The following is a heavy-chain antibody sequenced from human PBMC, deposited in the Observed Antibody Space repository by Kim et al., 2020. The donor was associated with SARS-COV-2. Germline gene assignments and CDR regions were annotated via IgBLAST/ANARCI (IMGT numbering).Heavy chain of an antibody. J-gene: IGHJ3*02. D-gene: IGHD4-17*01. V-gene: IGHV3-21*01. Sequence: YPGSVKGRFPHTRDNANNSLYLQMNGLRAEDSAVYYCARDLFGDYGAFDIWGQGTMVTVSS. CDR3: ARDLFGDYGAFDI.